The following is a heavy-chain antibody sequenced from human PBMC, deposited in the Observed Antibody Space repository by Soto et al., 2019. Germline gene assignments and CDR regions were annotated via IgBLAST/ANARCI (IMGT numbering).Heavy chain of an antibody. J-gene: IGHJ3*02. D-gene: IGHD3-22*01. V-gene: IGHV4-59*01. CDR3: ARDHYDSSGYYVSAFDI. CDR1: GGSISSYY. CDR2: IYYSGST. Sequence: QVQLQESGPGLVKPSETLSLTCTVSGGSISSYYWSWIRQPPGKGLEWIGYIYYSGSTNYNPSLKSRVTISVDTSKNQFSLKLSSVTAADTAVYYCARDHYDSSGYYVSAFDIWGQGTMVTVSS.